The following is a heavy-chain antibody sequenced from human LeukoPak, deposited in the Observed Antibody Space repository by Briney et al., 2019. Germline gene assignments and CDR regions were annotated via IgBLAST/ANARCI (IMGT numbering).Heavy chain of an antibody. CDR1: GYTFTRYG. Sequence: GASVKVSCKASGYTFTRYGISWVRQAPGQGLEWMGWMNPNSGNTGYAQKFQGRVTITRNTSISTAYMELSSLRSEDTAVYYCARESSGIAADADAFDIWGQGTMVTVSS. D-gene: IGHD6-13*01. V-gene: IGHV1-8*03. CDR3: ARESSGIAADADAFDI. CDR2: MNPNSGNT. J-gene: IGHJ3*02.